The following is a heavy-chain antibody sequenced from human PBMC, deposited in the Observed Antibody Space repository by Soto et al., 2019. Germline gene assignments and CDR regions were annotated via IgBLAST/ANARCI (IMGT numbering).Heavy chain of an antibody. V-gene: IGHV1-18*01. CDR2: ISTDKGIT. CDR1: GYTFTNYG. J-gene: IGHJ3*01. D-gene: IGHD6-19*01. Sequence: QVQLVQSGPEVKRTGASVKVACKASGYTFTNYGISWVRQAPGQGLDWMGWISTDKGITNTAQKVQGRVTMTTDTPTTTACIEPESLRSDDTAEYYCARVRGTSLTVDGATFDLWGKGTMVTASS. CDR3: ARVRGTSLTVDGATFDL.